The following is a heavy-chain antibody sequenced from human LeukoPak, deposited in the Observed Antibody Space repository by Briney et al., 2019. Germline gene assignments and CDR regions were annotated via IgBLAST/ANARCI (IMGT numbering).Heavy chain of an antibody. V-gene: IGHV3-23*01. Sequence: GGSLRLSCTASGFTFSYYAMGWVRQAPGKGLEWVSAISGGGENTYYADSVKGRFTISRDNSKNTLYLQMNSLRAEDTATYYCAKPRAMTTGVGRYFDLWGRGTLVTVSS. CDR3: AKPRAMTTGVGRYFDL. D-gene: IGHD1-1*01. J-gene: IGHJ2*01. CDR2: ISGGGENT. CDR1: GFTFSYYA.